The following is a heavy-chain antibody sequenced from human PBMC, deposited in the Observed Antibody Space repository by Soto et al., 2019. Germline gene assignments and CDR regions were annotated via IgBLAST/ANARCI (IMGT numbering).Heavy chain of an antibody. CDR1: GFTFSSYS. CDR3: AGVVGADAFDI. V-gene: IGHV3-21*01. D-gene: IGHD2-15*01. Sequence: EVQLVESGGGLVKPGGSLRLSCAASGFTFSSYSMNWVRQAPGKGLEWVSSISSSSSYIYYADSVKGRFTISRDNAKNYLYQQMNSLRAEDTDVYYCAGVVGADAFDIWGQGTMVTVSS. CDR2: ISSSSSYI. J-gene: IGHJ3*02.